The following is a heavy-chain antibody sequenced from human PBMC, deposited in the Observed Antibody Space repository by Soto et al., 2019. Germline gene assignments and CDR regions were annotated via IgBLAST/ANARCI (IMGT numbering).Heavy chain of an antibody. Sequence: QVQLQESGPGLVKPSQTLSLTCTVSGGSISSGGYYWSWIRQHPGKGLEWIGYIYYSGNTYYNPSLKSRVTISVDTYKTQFSLRLSSVTAADTAVYYCETDTGYDDYYFDYWGQGTLVTVSS. V-gene: IGHV4-31*03. J-gene: IGHJ4*02. CDR1: GGSISSGGYY. CDR2: IYYSGNT. CDR3: ETDTGYDDYYFDY. D-gene: IGHD5-12*01.